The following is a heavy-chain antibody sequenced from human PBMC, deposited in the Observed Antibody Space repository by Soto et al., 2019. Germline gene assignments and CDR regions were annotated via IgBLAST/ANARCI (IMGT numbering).Heavy chain of an antibody. CDR3: AREAAAGGDYYYGMDV. V-gene: IGHV1-69*13. D-gene: IGHD6-13*01. J-gene: IGHJ6*02. CDR2: IIPIFGTA. CDR1: GGTFSSYA. Sequence: SVKVSCKASGGTFSSYAISWVRQAPGQGLEWMGGIIPIFGTANYAQKFQGRVTITADESTSTAYMELSSLRSEDTAVYYCAREAAAGGDYYYGMDVWGQGTTVTVSS.